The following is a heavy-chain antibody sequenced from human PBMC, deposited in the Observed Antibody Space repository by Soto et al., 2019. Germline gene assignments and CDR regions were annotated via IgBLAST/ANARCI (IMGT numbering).Heavy chain of an antibody. CDR3: ARDTETLGPRANDALDI. J-gene: IGHJ3*02. V-gene: IGHV1-3*01. Sequence: GASVKVSCKATGYTFSAYTMNWVRQAPGQSLEWMGWINAGSGNTKYSQNFQGRVSITRDTSASTVCMELTGLTSEDTAVYYCARDTETLGPRANDALDIWGQGTMVTVSS. CDR2: INAGSGNT. CDR1: GYTFSAYT. D-gene: IGHD3-3*02.